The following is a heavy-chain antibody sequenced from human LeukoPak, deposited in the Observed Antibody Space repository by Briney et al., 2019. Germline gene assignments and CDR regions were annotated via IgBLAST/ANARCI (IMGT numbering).Heavy chain of an antibody. J-gene: IGHJ5*02. CDR1: GFTFSSYA. Sequence: GSLRLSCAASGFTFSSYAMSWVRQAPGKGLEWVSAISGSGGSTYYADSVKGRFTISRDNSKNTLYLQMSSLRTEDTAVYYCARDYGGATRGWFDPWGQGTLVTVSS. D-gene: IGHD4-23*01. CDR2: ISGSGGST. V-gene: IGHV3-23*01. CDR3: ARDYGGATRGWFDP.